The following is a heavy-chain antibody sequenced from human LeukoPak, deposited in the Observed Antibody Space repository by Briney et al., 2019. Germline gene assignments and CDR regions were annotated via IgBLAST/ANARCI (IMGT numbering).Heavy chain of an antibody. V-gene: IGHV3-20*04. CDR1: GFTFDASV. CDR2: INWNGGST. CDR3: ARDWFTRLGELSPDRAFDY. Sequence: RPGGSLRLSCAASGFTFDASVMSWVRQVPGKGLEWVSGINWNGGSTGYVDSVKGRFTISRDNAKNSLYLQMNSLRAEDTALYYCARDWFTRLGELSPDRAFDYWGQGTLVTVSS. J-gene: IGHJ4*02. D-gene: IGHD3-16*02.